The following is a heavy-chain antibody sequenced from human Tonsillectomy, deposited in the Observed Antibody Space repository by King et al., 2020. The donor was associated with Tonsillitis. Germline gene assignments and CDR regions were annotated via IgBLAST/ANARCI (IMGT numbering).Heavy chain of an antibody. D-gene: IGHD3-22*01. Sequence: VQLVESGGGVVQPGRSLRLSCAASGVTFSTYGIHWVRQAPGKGLEWVALISYDGSNKYYADPVRGRFTISRDTSKNTVYLQMNSLRAEDTAVYYCARAYYYDTSRTPDYWGQGTLITVSS. J-gene: IGHJ4*02. CDR2: ISYDGSNK. CDR3: ARAYYYDTSRTPDY. V-gene: IGHV3-33*05. CDR1: GVTFSTYG.